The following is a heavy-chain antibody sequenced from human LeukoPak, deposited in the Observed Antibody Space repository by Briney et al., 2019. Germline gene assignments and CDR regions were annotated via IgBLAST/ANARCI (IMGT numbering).Heavy chain of an antibody. Sequence: SQTRSLTCTVSGGSISSGGYYWSWIRQPPGNGLEWIGYIYHSGSTYYNPSLKSRVTISVDRSKNQFSLKLSSVTAADTAVYYCARAMGGTTRGFDYWGQGTLVTVSS. D-gene: IGHD1-7*01. CDR1: GGSISSGGYY. CDR2: IYHSGST. V-gene: IGHV4-30-2*01. CDR3: ARAMGGTTRGFDY. J-gene: IGHJ4*02.